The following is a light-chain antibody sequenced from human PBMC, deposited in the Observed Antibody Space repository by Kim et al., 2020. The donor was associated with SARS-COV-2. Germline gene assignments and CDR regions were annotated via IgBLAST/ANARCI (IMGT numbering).Light chain of an antibody. V-gene: IGLV10-54*01. CDR1: SNNVGNQG. Sequence: QAGLTQPPSVSKGLRQTATLTCTGNSNNVGNQGAAWLQQHQGHPPKLLSYRNNNRPSGISERLSASRSGNTASLTITGLQPEDEAEYYCAAWDSSRSAQVFGGGTQLTVL. J-gene: IGLJ3*02. CDR3: AAWDSSRSAQV. CDR2: RNN.